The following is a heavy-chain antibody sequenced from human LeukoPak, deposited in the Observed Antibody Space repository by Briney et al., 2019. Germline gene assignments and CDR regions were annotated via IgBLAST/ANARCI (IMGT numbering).Heavy chain of an antibody. CDR2: IKQDGSEK. CDR1: GFTFSSYW. D-gene: IGHD3-10*01. J-gene: IGHJ4*02. CDR3: ARDRRYYGSGTPRPDY. Sequence: PGGSLRLSCAASGFTFSSYWMSWVRQAPGKGLEWVANIKQDGSEKYYVDSVKGRFTISRDNAKNSLYLQMNSLRAEDTAVYYCARDRRYYGSGTPRPDYWGQGTLVTVSS. V-gene: IGHV3-7*01.